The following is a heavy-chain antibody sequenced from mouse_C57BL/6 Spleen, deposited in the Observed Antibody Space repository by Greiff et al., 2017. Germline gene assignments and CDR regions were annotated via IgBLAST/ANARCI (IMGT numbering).Heavy chain of an antibody. CDR1: GFNIKDYY. CDR2: IDPEDGDT. CDR3: TTPTDYYGSSYEFFDG. J-gene: IGHJ1*03. V-gene: IGHV14-1*01. Sequence: VQLQQSGAELVRPGASVKLSCTASGFNIKDYYMHWVKQRPEQGLEWIGRIDPEDGDTESAPKFQGKATMTADTSSNTAYQQLSSLTSEDTAVYYCTTPTDYYGSSYEFFDGWGTGTTVTVSS. D-gene: IGHD1-1*01.